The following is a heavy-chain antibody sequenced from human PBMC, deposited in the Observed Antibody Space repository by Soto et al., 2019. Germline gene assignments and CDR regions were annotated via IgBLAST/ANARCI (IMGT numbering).Heavy chain of an antibody. Sequence: VGSLRLSCAASGFTFSSYGMHWVRQAPGKGLEWVAVIWYDGSNKYYADSVKGRFTISRDNSKNTLYLQMNSLRAEDTAVYYCARDLTSIAARGLFDYWGQGTLVTVSS. CDR3: ARDLTSIAARGLFDY. CDR2: IWYDGSNK. CDR1: GFTFSSYG. V-gene: IGHV3-33*01. J-gene: IGHJ4*02. D-gene: IGHD6-6*01.